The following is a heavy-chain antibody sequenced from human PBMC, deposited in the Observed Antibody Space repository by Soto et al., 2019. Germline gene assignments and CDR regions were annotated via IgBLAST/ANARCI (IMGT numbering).Heavy chain of an antibody. CDR2: IIPITETP. V-gene: IGHV1-69*06. CDR1: GGTFSSHA. CDR3: ARGNKGPGHYGPGSQGWYGP. J-gene: IGHJ5*02. D-gene: IGHD3-10*01. Sequence: HVQLVQSGAEVKKPGSSVRVSCKVSGGTFSSHAINWLRQAPGQGLEWMGVIIPITETPNNAEKFQGRVTITADKSTTTVYMELSSLTFVDTAVYFCARGNKGPGHYGPGSQGWYGPWGQGTLVTVSS.